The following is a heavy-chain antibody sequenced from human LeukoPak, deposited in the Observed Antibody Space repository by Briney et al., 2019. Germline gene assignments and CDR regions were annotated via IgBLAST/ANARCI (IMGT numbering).Heavy chain of an antibody. CDR3: ARFPNYDFWSGYYSVDY. V-gene: IGHV1-8*01. Sequence: ASVKVSCKASGNTFTSYDINWVRQATGQGLEWMGWMNPNSGNTGYAQKFQGRVTMTRNTSISTAYMELSSLRSEDTAVYYCARFPNYDFWSGYYSVDYWGQGTLVTVSS. CDR2: MNPNSGNT. J-gene: IGHJ4*02. CDR1: GNTFTSYD. D-gene: IGHD3-3*01.